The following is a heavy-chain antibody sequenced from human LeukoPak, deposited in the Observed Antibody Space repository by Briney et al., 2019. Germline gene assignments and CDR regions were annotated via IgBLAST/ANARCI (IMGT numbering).Heavy chain of an antibody. V-gene: IGHV3-66*01. D-gene: IGHD3-16*02. J-gene: IGHJ4*02. Sequence: PGGSLRLSCAASEFSVGSNYMTWVRQAPGKGLEWVSLIYSGGSTYYADSVKGRFTISRDNAKNSLYLQMNSLRAEDTAVYYCARSPDAYDYVWGSYLDYWGQGTLVTVSS. CDR1: EFSVGSNY. CDR3: ARSPDAYDYVWGSYLDY. CDR2: IYSGGST.